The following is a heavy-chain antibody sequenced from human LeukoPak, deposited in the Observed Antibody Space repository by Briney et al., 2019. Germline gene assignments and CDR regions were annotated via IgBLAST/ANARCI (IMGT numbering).Heavy chain of an antibody. CDR1: GGSFSGYY. V-gene: IGHV4-34*01. CDR2: INHSGST. J-gene: IGHJ4*02. D-gene: IGHD1-26*01. CDR3: ARATKGSYYFDY. Sequence: SETLSLTCAVYGGSFSGYYWSWIRQPPGKGLEWIGEINHSGSTNYNPSLKSRVTISVDTSKNQFSLKLSSVTAADTAVYYCARATKGSYYFDYWGQGTLVTVSS.